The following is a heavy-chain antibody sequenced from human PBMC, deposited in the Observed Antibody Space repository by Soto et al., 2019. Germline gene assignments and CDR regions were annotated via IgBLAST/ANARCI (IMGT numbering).Heavy chain of an antibody. Sequence: ASVKVSCKASGYTFTSYGISWVRQAPGQGLEWMGWISAYNGNTNYAQNFQGRVTMTTDTSTSTAYMELRSLSSDDTAVYFCEREGREGILTSGAATVYYFGMGVWGKGTTVTVSS. V-gene: IGHV1-18*01. CDR1: GYTFTSYG. CDR3: EREGREGILTSGAATVYYFGMGV. D-gene: IGHD3-9*01. CDR2: ISAYNGNT. J-gene: IGHJ6*04.